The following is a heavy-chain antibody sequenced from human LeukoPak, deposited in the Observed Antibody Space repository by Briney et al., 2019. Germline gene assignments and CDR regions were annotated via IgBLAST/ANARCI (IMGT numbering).Heavy chain of an antibody. V-gene: IGHV3-30*18. J-gene: IGHJ3*02. Sequence: GGSLRLSCAASGFTFSSYGMHWVRQAPGKGLEWVAVISYDGSNKYYADSVKGRFTISRDNSKNTLYLQMSSLRAEDTAVYYCAKGPRYSSGWGAFDIWGQGTMVTVSS. CDR3: AKGPRYSSGWGAFDI. CDR1: GFTFSSYG. D-gene: IGHD6-19*01. CDR2: ISYDGSNK.